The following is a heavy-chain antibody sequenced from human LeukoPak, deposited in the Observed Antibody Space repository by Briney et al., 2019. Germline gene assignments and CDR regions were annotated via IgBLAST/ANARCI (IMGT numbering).Heavy chain of an antibody. CDR2: FNPGGDSI. Sequence: ASVKVSCKASGYTFTSHLVHWVRQAPGQGLEWMGVFNPGGDSISYSQKFQGRVTLTRDTSTSTAYMELRSLRSEDTAVYYCARQQEVTSDSYYYAMDVWGQETTVTVSS. V-gene: IGHV1-46*01. CDR1: GYTFTSHL. J-gene: IGHJ6*02. CDR3: ARQQEVTSDSYYYAMDV. D-gene: IGHD4-23*01.